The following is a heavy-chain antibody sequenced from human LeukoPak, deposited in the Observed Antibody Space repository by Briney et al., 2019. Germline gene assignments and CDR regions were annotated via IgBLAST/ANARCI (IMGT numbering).Heavy chain of an antibody. CDR3: ARDFGGSYYGVLSY. V-gene: IGHV1-46*01. CDR2: INPSGGST. CDR1: GYTFTGYD. D-gene: IGHD1-26*01. Sequence: ASVKVSCKASGYTFTGYDIHWVRQAPGQGLEWMGIINPSGGSTSYAQKFQGRVTMTRDMSTSTVYMELSSLRSEDTAVYYCARDFGGSYYGVLSYWGQGTLVTVPS. J-gene: IGHJ4*02.